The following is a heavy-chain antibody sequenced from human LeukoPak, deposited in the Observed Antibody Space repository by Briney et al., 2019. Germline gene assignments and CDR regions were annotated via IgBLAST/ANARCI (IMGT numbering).Heavy chain of an antibody. D-gene: IGHD2-15*01. CDR1: GFIFSNYG. CDR2: ISYDGSFK. Sequence: GRSLRLSCAASGFIFSNYGMHWVRQAPGKGLEWVAVISYDGSFKYYVDSVKGRFTISRDNAKNSLYLQMNSLRAEDTAVYYCAGQDCSGGSCYLGLYFQHWGQGTLVTVSS. V-gene: IGHV3-30*03. CDR3: AGQDCSGGSCYLGLYFQH. J-gene: IGHJ1*01.